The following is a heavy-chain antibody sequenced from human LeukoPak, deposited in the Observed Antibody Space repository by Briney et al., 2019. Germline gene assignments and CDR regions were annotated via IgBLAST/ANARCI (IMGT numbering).Heavy chain of an antibody. J-gene: IGHJ3*02. CDR3: AKGNAAFDI. Sequence: PGGSLRLSCAASGFTFDDYGMSWVRQAPGKGLEWVSSISESGGSTYYADSGKGRFTISRDNSKNTLYLQMNSLRVEDTAVYYCAKGNAAFDIWGQGTMVIVSS. CDR1: GFTFDDYG. V-gene: IGHV3-23*01. CDR2: ISESGGST. D-gene: IGHD1-1*01.